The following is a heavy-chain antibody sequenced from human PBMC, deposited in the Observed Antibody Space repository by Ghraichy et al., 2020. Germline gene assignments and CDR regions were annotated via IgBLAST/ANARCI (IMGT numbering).Heavy chain of an antibody. Sequence: GSLRLSCTVSGGSINSYYWSWIRQPPGKGLEWIGYIYSSGSTNYNPSLKSRVTISVDTSKNHFSLKLSSVTAADTAVYYCARQDGYNYPFDYWGQGTLVTVSS. CDR1: GGSINSYY. D-gene: IGHD5-24*01. V-gene: IGHV4-59*01. CDR3: ARQDGYNYPFDY. J-gene: IGHJ4*02. CDR2: IYSSGST.